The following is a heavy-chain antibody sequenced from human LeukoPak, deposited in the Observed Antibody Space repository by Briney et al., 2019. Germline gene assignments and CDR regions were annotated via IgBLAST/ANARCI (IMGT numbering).Heavy chain of an antibody. CDR3: ARSREYGSGYLTYYFDY. CDR2: TYYRSKWYN. J-gene: IGHJ4*02. D-gene: IGHD3-22*01. CDR1: GDSVSSNSAA. V-gene: IGHV6-1*01. Sequence: SQTPSLTCAISGDSVSSNSAAWNWIRQSPSRGLEWLGRTYYRSKWYNDYAVSVKSRITINPDTSKNQFSLQLNSVTPEDTAVYYCARSREYGSGYLTYYFDYWGQGTLVTVSS.